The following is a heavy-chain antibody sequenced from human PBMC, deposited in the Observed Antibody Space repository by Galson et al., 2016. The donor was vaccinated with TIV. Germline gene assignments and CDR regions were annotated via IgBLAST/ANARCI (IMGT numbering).Heavy chain of an antibody. CDR2: IYGDGRT. V-gene: IGHV3-53*01. J-gene: IGHJ6*02. CDR3: ARDRYYDARGYYYYYYGMDV. D-gene: IGHD3-22*01. CDR1: GFIVDDNY. Sequence: SLRLSCAASGFIVDDNYMTWIRQAPGKGLEWVSVIYGDGRTYYTDSVRGRFTISRDSSMNTLYLQMNSLRAEDTAVYYCARDRYYDARGYYYYYYGMDVWGQGTTVTVSS.